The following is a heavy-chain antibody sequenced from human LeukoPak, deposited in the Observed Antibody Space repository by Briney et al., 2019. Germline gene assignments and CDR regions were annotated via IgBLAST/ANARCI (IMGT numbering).Heavy chain of an antibody. CDR3: ARWGDHGTRDAFDI. V-gene: IGHV3-11*04. CDR2: ISSSGSTI. Sequence: GGSLILSCAASGFTFSDYYMSWIRQAPGKGLEWVSYISSSGSTIYYADSVKGRFTISRDNAKNSLYLQMNSLRAEDTAVYYCARWGDHGTRDAFDIWGQGTMVTVSS. CDR1: GFTFSDYY. D-gene: IGHD1-7*01. J-gene: IGHJ3*02.